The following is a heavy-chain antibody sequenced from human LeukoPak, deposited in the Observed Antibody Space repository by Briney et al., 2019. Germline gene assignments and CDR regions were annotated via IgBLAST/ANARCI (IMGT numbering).Heavy chain of an antibody. CDR1: GFTFSSYW. D-gene: IGHD2-2*02. CDR2: IKQDGGET. V-gene: IGHV3-7*02. Sequence: GGSLRLSCAASGFTFSSYWMSWVRQAPGKGLEWVANIKQDGGETYYVDSLKGRFTIPRDNAKNSLYLQMNSLRAEDSAVYYCATNRYTAFDFRGRGTMVTVSS. J-gene: IGHJ3*01. CDR3: ATNRYTAFDF.